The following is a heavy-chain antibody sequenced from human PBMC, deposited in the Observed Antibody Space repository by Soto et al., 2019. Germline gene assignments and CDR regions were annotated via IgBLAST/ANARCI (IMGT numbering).Heavy chain of an antibody. CDR2: ISYDGSNK. CDR1: GFTFSSYG. J-gene: IGHJ4*02. Sequence: ESGGGVVQPGRSLRLSCAASGFTFSSYGMHWVRQAPGKGLEWVAVISYDGSNKYYADSVKGRFTISRDNSKNTLYLQMNSLRAEDTAVYYCAKGGIRYYDYIWGSYRQGQFDYWGQGTLVTVSS. D-gene: IGHD3-16*01. V-gene: IGHV3-30*18. CDR3: AKGGIRYYDYIWGSYRQGQFDY.